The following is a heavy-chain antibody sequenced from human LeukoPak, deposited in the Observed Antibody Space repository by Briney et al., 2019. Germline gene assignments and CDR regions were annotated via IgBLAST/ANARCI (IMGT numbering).Heavy chain of an antibody. J-gene: IGHJ4*02. CDR1: GGSFSGYY. CDR2: INHSGST. D-gene: IGHD5-18*01. V-gene: IGHV4-34*01. CDR3: ARSVLGYSYGLHIDY. Sequence: SETLSLTCAVYGGSFSGYYWSWIRQPPGKGLEWIGEINHSGSTNYNPSLKSRVTISVDTSKNQFSLKLSSLTAADTAVYYCARSVLGYSYGLHIDYWGQGTLVTVSS.